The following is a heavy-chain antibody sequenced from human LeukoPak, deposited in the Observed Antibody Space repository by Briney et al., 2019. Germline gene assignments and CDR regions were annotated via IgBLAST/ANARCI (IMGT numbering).Heavy chain of an antibody. CDR2: IYYSGST. Sequence: SQTLSLTCTVSGGSISSGGYYWSWIRQHPGKGLEWIGYIYYSGSTYYNPSLKSRVTMSVDTSENQISLKWTHVTAAGPALQYCATAVVSYFYYWSRGTLVTVSS. CDR1: GGSISSGGYY. CDR3: ATAVVSYFYY. J-gene: IGHJ4*02. V-gene: IGHV4-31*03. D-gene: IGHD5/OR15-5a*01.